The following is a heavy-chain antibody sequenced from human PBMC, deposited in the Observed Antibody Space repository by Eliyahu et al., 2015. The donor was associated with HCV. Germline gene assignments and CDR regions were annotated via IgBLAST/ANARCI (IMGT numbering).Heavy chain of an antibody. CDR2: ISGSGGNT. CDR1: QFXFSGYT. Sequence: EVQLLESGGGLVQPGGSLRLSCAAXQFXFSGYTMSWVRQAPGKGLEWVSGISGSGGNTYYADSVKGRFTISRDNSKNTLYLQMNSLRAEDTAVYYCAKGQWLGTYLVDYWGQGTLVTVSS. CDR3: AKGQWLGTYLVDY. D-gene: IGHD6-19*01. V-gene: IGHV3-23*01. J-gene: IGHJ4*02.